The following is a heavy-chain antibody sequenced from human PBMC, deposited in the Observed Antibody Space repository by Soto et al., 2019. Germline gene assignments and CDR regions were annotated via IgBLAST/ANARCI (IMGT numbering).Heavy chain of an antibody. CDR2: ISSNGGST. CDR1: GFTFSSYA. D-gene: IGHD3-22*01. V-gene: IGHV3-64*01. Sequence: GGSLRLSCAASGFTFSSYAMHWVRQAPGKGLEYVSAISSNGGSTYYANSVKGRFTISRDNSKNTLYLQMGSLRAEDMAVYYCARPPLPYDSSANFVYWGQGTLVTVSS. J-gene: IGHJ4*02. CDR3: ARPPLPYDSSANFVY.